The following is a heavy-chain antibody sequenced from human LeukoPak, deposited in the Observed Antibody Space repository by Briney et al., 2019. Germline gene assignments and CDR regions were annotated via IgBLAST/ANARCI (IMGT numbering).Heavy chain of an antibody. V-gene: IGHV3-23*01. J-gene: IGHJ4*02. CDR1: GFTFSSYA. CDR3: AKVGGSSGWYELGY. Sequence: GGSLRVSCAASGFTFSSYAMRWVRRDPGKGLEWVSAISANGVSTYYADSMKGRFTISRDNSKNTLYLQMNSLRAEDTALYYCAKVGGSSGWYELGYWGQGILVTVSS. D-gene: IGHD6-19*01. CDR2: ISANGVST.